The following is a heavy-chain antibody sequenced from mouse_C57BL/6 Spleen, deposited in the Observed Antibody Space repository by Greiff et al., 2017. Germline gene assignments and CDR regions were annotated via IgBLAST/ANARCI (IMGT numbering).Heavy chain of an antibody. V-gene: IGHV1-80*01. Sequence: QVQLQQSGAELVKPGASVKISCKASGYAFSSYWMNWVKQRPGKGLEWIGQIYPGDGDTNSNGKFKGKATLTADKSSSTAYMQLSSLTSEDSAVYFCARKTGTRRGFDYWGQGTTLTVSS. J-gene: IGHJ2*01. CDR1: GYAFSSYW. CDR2: IYPGDGDT. CDR3: ARKTGTRRGFDY. D-gene: IGHD4-1*01.